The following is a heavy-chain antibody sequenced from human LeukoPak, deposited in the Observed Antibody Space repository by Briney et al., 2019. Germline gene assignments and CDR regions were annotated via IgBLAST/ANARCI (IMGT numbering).Heavy chain of an antibody. CDR2: IRYDGSNK. D-gene: IGHD2-15*01. V-gene: IGHV3-30*02. CDR3: AKDLYCSGGSCPINDAFDI. Sequence: GGSLRLSCAASGFTFSSYGMHWVRQAPGKGLEWVAFIRYDGSNKYYADSVKGRFTISRDNSKNTLYLQMNSLRAKDTAVYYCAKDLYCSGGSCPINDAFDIWGQGTMVTVSS. CDR1: GFTFSSYG. J-gene: IGHJ3*02.